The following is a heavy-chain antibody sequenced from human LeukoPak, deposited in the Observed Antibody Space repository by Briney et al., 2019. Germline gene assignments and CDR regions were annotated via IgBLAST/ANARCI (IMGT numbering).Heavy chain of an antibody. CDR2: IIPIFGTA. D-gene: IGHD3-3*01. Sequence: SVKVSCKASGGTFSSYAISWVRQAPGQGLEWMGGIIPIFGTANYAQKFQGRVTITADESTSTAYMELSSLRSEDTAVYYCARVGNYDFWSGYQSYYYYYMDVWGKGTTVTVSS. CDR1: GGTFSSYA. J-gene: IGHJ6*03. V-gene: IGHV1-69*13. CDR3: ARVGNYDFWSGYQSYYYYYMDV.